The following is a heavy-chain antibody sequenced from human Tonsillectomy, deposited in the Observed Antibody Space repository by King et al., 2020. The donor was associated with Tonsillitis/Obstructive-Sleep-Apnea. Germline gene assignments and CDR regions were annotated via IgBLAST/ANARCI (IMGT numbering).Heavy chain of an antibody. CDR2: IYYSGST. J-gene: IGHJ5*02. D-gene: IGHD2-2*01. Sequence: HVQLQESGPGLVKPSETLSLTCTVSGGSISSYYWSWIRQPPGKGLEWIGYIYYSGSTNYNPSLKSRVTISVDTSKNQFSLKLSSVTAADTAVYYCARRQYQLQLYNWFDPWGQGTLVTVSS. CDR1: GGSISSYY. CDR3: ARRQYQLQLYNWFDP. V-gene: IGHV4-59*01.